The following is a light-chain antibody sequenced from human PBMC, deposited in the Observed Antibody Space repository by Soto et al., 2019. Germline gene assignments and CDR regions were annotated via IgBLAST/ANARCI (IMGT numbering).Light chain of an antibody. CDR3: QQRSNWPTIT. V-gene: IGKV3-11*01. J-gene: IGKJ5*01. Sequence: EMVLTQSPATLSLSPGERATLSCRASQSVGSYLAWYQQKPCQAPRPLIYDASNRATGIPARFSGSGSGTDFTLTISSLEPEDFAVYYCQQRSNWPTITFGQGTRLEIK. CDR1: QSVGSY. CDR2: DAS.